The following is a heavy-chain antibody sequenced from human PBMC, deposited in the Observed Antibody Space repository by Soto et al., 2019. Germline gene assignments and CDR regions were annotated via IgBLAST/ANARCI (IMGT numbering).Heavy chain of an antibody. J-gene: IGHJ4*02. CDR3: AKGREWLSISSDY. D-gene: IGHD3-3*01. CDR2: ISGSGGST. CDR1: GFTFSSYA. Sequence: EVQLLESGGGLVQPGGSLRLSCAASGFTFSSYAMSWVRQAPGKGLEWVSAISGSGGSTYYADSVKGRFTISRDNSKNTLYLQMNSLRAEDTAVSYCAKGREWLSISSDYWGQGTLVTVSS. V-gene: IGHV3-23*01.